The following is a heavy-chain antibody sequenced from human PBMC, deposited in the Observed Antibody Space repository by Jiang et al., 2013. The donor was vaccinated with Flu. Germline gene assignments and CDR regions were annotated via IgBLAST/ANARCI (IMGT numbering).Heavy chain of an antibody. CDR2: VYYSGTT. CDR1: GGPISSTSYY. V-gene: IGHV4-39*01. D-gene: IGHD3/OR15-3a*01. Sequence: GPGLVKPSETLSLTCTVSGGPISSTSYYGGWVRQPPGKGLEWIGSVYYSGTTYYNAPLKSRVTISVDTSKNQFSLKLTSVTAADTAVYYCAGARTGTLYFDYWGQGTLVTVSS. J-gene: IGHJ4*02. CDR3: AGARTGTLYFDY.